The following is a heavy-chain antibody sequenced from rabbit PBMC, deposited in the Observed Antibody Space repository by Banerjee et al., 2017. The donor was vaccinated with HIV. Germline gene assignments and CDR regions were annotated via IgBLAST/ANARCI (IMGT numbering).Heavy chain of an antibody. CDR2: IYAGSSGST. D-gene: IGHD4-1*01. V-gene: IGHV1S45*01. CDR1: GFDFSSDA. CDR3: ARDLAGVIGWNFGL. J-gene: IGHJ3*01. Sequence: QEQLEESGGGLVQPGGSLKLSCKASGFDFSSDAMCWVRQAPGKGLEWIACIYAGSSGSTYYASWAKGRFTISKTSSTTVTLQMTSLTAADTATYFCARDLAGVIGWNFGLWGQGTLVTVS.